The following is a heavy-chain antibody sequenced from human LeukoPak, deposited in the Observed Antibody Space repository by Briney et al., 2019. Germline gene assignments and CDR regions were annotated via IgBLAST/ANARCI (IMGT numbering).Heavy chain of an antibody. CDR2: INSDGSST. CDR1: EFTFSSYW. J-gene: IGHJ4*02. Sequence: GGSLRLPCAASEFTFSSYWMQWVRQDPGKGLVWVSRINSDGSSTSYADSVKGRFSISRDNAKNTLYLQMNSLRAEDTAVYYCARDYYDSSGSSYWGQGTLVTVSS. D-gene: IGHD3-22*01. V-gene: IGHV3-74*01. CDR3: ARDYYDSSGSSY.